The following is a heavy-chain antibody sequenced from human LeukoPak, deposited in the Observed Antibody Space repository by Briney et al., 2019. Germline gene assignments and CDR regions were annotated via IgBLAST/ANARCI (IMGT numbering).Heavy chain of an antibody. CDR2: ISAYNGNT. CDR1: GYTFTIYG. J-gene: IGHJ6*03. CDR3: ARDQDMDV. Sequence: ASVTVSFKSSGYTFTIYGISWVRQAPGQGLEWMGWISAYNGNTNYAQKLQGRVTITTDTSTSTAYMELRSLRSDDTAVYYCARDQDMDVWGKGTTVTVSS. V-gene: IGHV1-18*01.